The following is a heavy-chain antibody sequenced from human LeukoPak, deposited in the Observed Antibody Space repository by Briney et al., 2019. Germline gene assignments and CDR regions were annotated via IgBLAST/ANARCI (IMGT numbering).Heavy chain of an antibody. CDR2: IYTSGST. Sequence: SETLSLTCTVSGGSITSYYWTWIRQPAGKGLEWIGRIYTSGSTTYNPSLKSRVTMSVDTSKNQFSLKLSSVTAADTAVYYCARGSPVDILTEDNWFDPWGQGTLVTVSS. CDR3: ARGSPVDILTEDNWFDP. D-gene: IGHD3-9*01. V-gene: IGHV4-4*07. J-gene: IGHJ5*02. CDR1: GGSITSYY.